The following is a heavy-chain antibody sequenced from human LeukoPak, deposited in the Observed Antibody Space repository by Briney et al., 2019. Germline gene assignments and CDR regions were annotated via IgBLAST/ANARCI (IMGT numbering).Heavy chain of an antibody. D-gene: IGHD2-21*01. J-gene: IGHJ4*02. CDR2: MKQDGSEL. CDR1: GFNFNSYW. Sequence: PGGSLRPSWAAAGFNFNSYWMAWLRQAPRKWLGWVANMKQDGSELYYMDSVKGRFTISRDNAKNSLFLQMDRLRAEDTALYFCARDCSGTYCDSLAPLDYWGQGTLVTVSS. CDR3: ARDCSGTYCDSLAPLDY. V-gene: IGHV3-7*01.